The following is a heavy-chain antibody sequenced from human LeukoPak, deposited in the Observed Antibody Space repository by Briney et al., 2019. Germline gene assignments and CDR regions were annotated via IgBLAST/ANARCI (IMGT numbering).Heavy chain of an antibody. J-gene: IGHJ3*02. V-gene: IGHV4-30-4*08. CDR2: IYYSGST. CDR3: ARGGTVYYYDSSGYYHPDI. D-gene: IGHD3-22*01. Sequence: SETLSLTCTVSGGSISSGGYYWSWIRQHPGKGLEWIGYIYYSGSTYYNPSLKSRVTISVDTSKNQFSLKLSSVTAADTAVYYCARGGTVYYYDSSGYYHPDIWGQGTMVTVSS. CDR1: GGSISSGGYY.